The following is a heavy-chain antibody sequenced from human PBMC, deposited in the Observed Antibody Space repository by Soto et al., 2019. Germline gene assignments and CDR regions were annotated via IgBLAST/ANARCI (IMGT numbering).Heavy chain of an antibody. J-gene: IGHJ5*01. CDR1: GGSVSSGDYF. Sequence: TLSLTCTVSGGSVSSGDYFWTWIRQSPGKGLEWIGYVSHIGSTYYNPSLKSRAKVSLDTSKNKFSLKLTSVTAADTAVFYCARVLFSQLYYVQRIDSWGQGSLVTFSS. D-gene: IGHD3-10*01. CDR3: ARVLFSQLYYVQRIDS. V-gene: IGHV4-30-4*08. CDR2: VSHIGST.